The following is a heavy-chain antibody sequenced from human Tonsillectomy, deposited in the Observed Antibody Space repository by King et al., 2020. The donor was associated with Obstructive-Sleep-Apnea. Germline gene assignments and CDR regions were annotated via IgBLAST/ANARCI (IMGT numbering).Heavy chain of an antibody. V-gene: IGHV4-34*01. D-gene: IGHD2-21*01. Sequence: VQLQQWGAGLLKPSETLSLTCAVYGGSFSAYYWSWIRQPPGKGLEWIGEINHSGSTTYNPSLKSRVTISVDTSKNQFSLKLSSVTAADTAVYYCARGFYSXVXXXXXQGTLVTVSS. CDR3: ARGFYSXVXXX. CDR2: INHSGST. J-gene: IGHJ4*02. CDR1: GGSFSAYY.